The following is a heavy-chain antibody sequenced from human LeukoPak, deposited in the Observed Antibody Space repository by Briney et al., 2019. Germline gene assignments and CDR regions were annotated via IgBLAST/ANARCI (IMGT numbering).Heavy chain of an antibody. D-gene: IGHD3-10*01. V-gene: IGHV4-38-2*01. Sequence: SETLSLTXAVSGYSISSGYYWGWIRQPPGKRLEWIGSIYHSGSTYYNPSLKSRVTISVDTSKNQFSLKLSSVTAADTAVYYCARLAGGYNWFDPWGQGTLVTVSS. CDR1: GYSISSGYY. J-gene: IGHJ5*02. CDR3: ARLAGGYNWFDP. CDR2: IYHSGST.